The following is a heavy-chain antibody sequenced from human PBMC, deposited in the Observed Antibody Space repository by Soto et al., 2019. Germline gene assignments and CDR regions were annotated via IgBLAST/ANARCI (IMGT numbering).Heavy chain of an antibody. D-gene: IGHD4-4*01. CDR1: GGSISSRTFW. Sequence: SETLSLTCSVSGGSISSRTFWWAWIRQPPGKGLEWIGDMYYSGSSYSSPSLKSRVTLSVDASKNQLSLKLNSVTAADTAVYYCARHPRDDYNYGGSGIFDYWGQGTLVTVSS. CDR3: ARHPRDDYNYGGSGIFDY. CDR2: MYYSGSS. J-gene: IGHJ4*02. V-gene: IGHV4-39*01.